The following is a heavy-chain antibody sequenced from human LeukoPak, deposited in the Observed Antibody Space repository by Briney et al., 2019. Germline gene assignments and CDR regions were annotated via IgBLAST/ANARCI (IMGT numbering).Heavy chain of an antibody. J-gene: IGHJ4*02. D-gene: IGHD3-22*01. CDR2: INHSGST. CDR1: GGSFSGYY. V-gene: IGHV4-34*01. Sequence: PSETLSLTCAVYGGSFSGYYWSWIRQPPGKGLEWIGEINHSGSTNYNPSLKSRVTISVDTSKNQFSLKLSSVTAADTAVYYCARVTPRDQYYYDSSGYLAYWGQGTLVTVSS. CDR3: ARVTPRDQYYYDSSGYLAY.